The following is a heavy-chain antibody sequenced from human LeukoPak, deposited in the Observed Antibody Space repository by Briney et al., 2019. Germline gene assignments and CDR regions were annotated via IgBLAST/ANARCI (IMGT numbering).Heavy chain of an antibody. J-gene: IGHJ4*02. CDR2: ISAYNGKT. V-gene: IGHV1-18*01. D-gene: IGHD3-9*01. CDR3: ARGFDWLEYYFDY. Sequence: ASVKVSCKASGYTFTSYAMNWVRQAPGQGLEWMGWISAYNGKTNYAQKLQGRVTMTRDTSISTAYMELSRLRSDDTAVYHCARGFDWLEYYFDYWGQGTLVTVSS. CDR1: GYTFTSYA.